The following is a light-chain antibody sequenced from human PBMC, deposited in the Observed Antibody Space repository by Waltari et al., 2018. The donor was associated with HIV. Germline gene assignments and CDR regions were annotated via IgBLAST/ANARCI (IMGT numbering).Light chain of an antibody. CDR3: QSYDSSLSGSVV. Sequence: QSVLTQPPSVSGAPGQRVTISCTGSSSNIGAGYAVHRYQQLPGTAPKLHIYGNINRPSGVPDRFSGSKSGTSASLAITGLQAEDEADYYCQSYDSSLSGSVVFGGGTKLTVL. J-gene: IGLJ2*01. CDR2: GNI. V-gene: IGLV1-40*01. CDR1: SSNIGAGYA.